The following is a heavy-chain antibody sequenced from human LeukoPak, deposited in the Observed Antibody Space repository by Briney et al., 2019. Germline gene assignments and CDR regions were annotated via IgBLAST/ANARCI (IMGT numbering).Heavy chain of an antibody. D-gene: IGHD3-10*01. J-gene: IGHJ3*02. CDR3: ARTYGSGLSAFDI. V-gene: IGHV4-31*01. CDR2: IYYSGNT. CDR1: GGSISSGGYY. Sequence: SETLSLTCTVSGGSISSGGYYWSWVRQHPGKGLEWIVYIYYSGNTYYNPSLKSLVTISVDTSKNQFSLKLSSVTAADTAVYYCARTYGSGLSAFDIWGQGTMVTVSS.